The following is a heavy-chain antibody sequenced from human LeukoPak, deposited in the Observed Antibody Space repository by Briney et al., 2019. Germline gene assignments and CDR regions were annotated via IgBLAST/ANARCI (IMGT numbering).Heavy chain of an antibody. V-gene: IGHV3-48*04. D-gene: IGHD6-6*01. CDR2: ISSSSSTI. CDR1: GFTFSSYS. J-gene: IGHJ4*02. CDR3: AREGSSSSVVFDY. Sequence: PGGSLRLSCAASGFTFSSYSMNWVRQAPGKGLEWVSYISSSSSTIYYADSVKGRFTISRDNAKNSLYLQMNSLRAEDTAVYYCAREGSSSSVVFDYWGQGTLVTVSS.